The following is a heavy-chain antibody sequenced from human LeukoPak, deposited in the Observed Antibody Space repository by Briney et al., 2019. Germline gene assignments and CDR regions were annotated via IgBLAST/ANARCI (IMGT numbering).Heavy chain of an antibody. CDR1: GGTFSSYA. Sequence: GASVKVSCKASGGTFSSYAISWVRQAPGQGLEWMGGIIPIFGTANYAQKFQGRVTITTDESTSTAYMELSSLRSEDTAVYYCARELLDSSLNPLDYWGQGTLVTVSS. CDR3: ARELLDSSLNPLDY. J-gene: IGHJ4*02. D-gene: IGHD6-6*01. CDR2: IIPIFGTA. V-gene: IGHV1-69*05.